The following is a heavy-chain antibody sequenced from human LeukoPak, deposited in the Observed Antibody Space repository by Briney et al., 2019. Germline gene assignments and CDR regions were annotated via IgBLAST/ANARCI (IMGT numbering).Heavy chain of an antibody. CDR3: AKDSLELSYYYYYYMDV. J-gene: IGHJ6*03. CDR2: IRYDGSNK. CDR1: GFTFSSYG. D-gene: IGHD1-7*01. Sequence: GGSQRLSRAASGFTFSSYGMHWVRPAPGKGLEWMAFIRYDGSNKYYADSVKGRFTISRDNSKNTLYLQMNSLRAEDTAVCYCAKDSLELSYYYYYYMDVWGKGTPVTVSS. V-gene: IGHV3-30*02.